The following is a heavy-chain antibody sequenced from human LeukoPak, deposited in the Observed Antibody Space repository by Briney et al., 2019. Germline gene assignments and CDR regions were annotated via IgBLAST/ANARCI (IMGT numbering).Heavy chain of an antibody. V-gene: IGHV3-53*01. CDR2: IYSDNT. D-gene: IGHD4/OR15-4a*01. CDR3: ARRAGAYSHPYDY. CDR1: GFTFGDYA. Sequence: GGSLRLSCTASGFTFGDYAMSWFRQAPGKGLEWVSFIYSDNTHYSDSVKGRFTIPRDNSKNTLYLQMNSLRAEDTAVYYCARRAGAYSHPYDYWGQGTLVTVSS. J-gene: IGHJ4*02.